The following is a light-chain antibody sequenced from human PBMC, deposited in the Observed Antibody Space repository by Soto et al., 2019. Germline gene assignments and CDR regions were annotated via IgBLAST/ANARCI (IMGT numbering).Light chain of an antibody. J-gene: IGKJ1*01. CDR1: QSVSSY. CDR2: GAS. Sequence: EIVLTQSPGTLSLSPGERATLSCRASQSVSSYLAWYQQKPGQAPRLLIYGASSRATGIPDRFSGSGSGTDFTLTISSLQPEDFATYYCQQTYSTPPTFGQGTKVDIK. CDR3: QQTYSTPPT. V-gene: IGKV3-20*01.